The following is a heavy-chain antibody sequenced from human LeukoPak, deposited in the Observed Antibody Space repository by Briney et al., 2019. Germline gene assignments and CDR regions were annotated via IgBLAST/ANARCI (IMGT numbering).Heavy chain of an antibody. CDR2: IYYSGST. Sequence: SDTLSLICTVSGGSLSSSNYYCGWSRQPPGKGLERIGSIYYSGSTYYNPSLKSRVTISVDTSKNQFSLKLSSVTAADAAVYYCARTHSSGYAWFDSWGQGTLVTVSS. J-gene: IGHJ5*01. V-gene: IGHV4-39*01. CDR1: GGSLSSSNYY. D-gene: IGHD3-22*01. CDR3: ARTHSSGYAWFDS.